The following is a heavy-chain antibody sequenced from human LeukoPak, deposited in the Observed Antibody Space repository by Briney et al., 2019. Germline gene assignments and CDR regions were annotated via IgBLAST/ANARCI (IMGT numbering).Heavy chain of an antibody. CDR2: ISGSGGST. CDR3: AKARFLEWLLFYFDY. CDR1: GFTFSSYA. Sequence: GGSLRLSCAASGFTFSSYAMSWVRQAPGKGLEWVSAISGSGGSTYYADSVKGRFTISRDNSKNTLYLQMNSLRAEDTAAYYCAKARFLEWLLFYFDYWGQGTLVTVSS. J-gene: IGHJ4*02. D-gene: IGHD3-3*01. V-gene: IGHV3-23*01.